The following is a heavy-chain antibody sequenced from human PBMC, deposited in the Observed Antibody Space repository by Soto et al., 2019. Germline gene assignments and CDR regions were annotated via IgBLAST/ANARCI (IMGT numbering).Heavy chain of an antibody. CDR2: IIPIFGTA. CDR3: ARENGITIFGVVRTLNGMDV. V-gene: IGHV1-69*13. Sequence: ASVKVSCKASGGTFSSYAISWVRQAPGQGLEWMGGIIPIFGTANYAQKFQGRVTITADESTSTAYMELSSLRSEDTAVYYCARENGITIFGVVRTLNGMDVWGQGTTVTVSS. CDR1: GGTFSSYA. J-gene: IGHJ6*02. D-gene: IGHD3-3*01.